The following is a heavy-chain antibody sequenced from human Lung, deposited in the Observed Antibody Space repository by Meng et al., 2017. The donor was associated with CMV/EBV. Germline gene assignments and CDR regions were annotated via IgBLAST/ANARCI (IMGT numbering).Heavy chain of an antibody. V-gene: IGHV4-4*02. D-gene: IGHD3-10*01. J-gene: IGHJ1*01. CDR3: LRRSGGSV. Sequence: REPGPALRKPSAPLSLPCAVSGDSITNHNWWAWVHQPPGKGLEWIGEIPHRGSSAYNPSLKSRVSMSIDKSKNQFSLKLTSVTAADTAVYHCLRRSGGSVWGQGTLVTVSS. CDR2: IPHRGSS. CDR1: GDSITNHNW.